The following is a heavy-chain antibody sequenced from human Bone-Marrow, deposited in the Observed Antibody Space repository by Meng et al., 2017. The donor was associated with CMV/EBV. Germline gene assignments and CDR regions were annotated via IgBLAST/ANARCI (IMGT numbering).Heavy chain of an antibody. J-gene: IGHJ5*02. Sequence: SVKVTCKASGGTFSSYDISWVRQAPGQGLEWMGGIITIFGTANYAQKFQGRVTITTDESTRTAYMELSSLRSEDTAVYYCARGGRAYCGGDCPNWFDPWGQGTLVTVSS. V-gene: IGHV1-69*05. D-gene: IGHD2-21*01. CDR2: IITIFGTA. CDR3: ARGGRAYCGGDCPNWFDP. CDR1: GGTFSSYD.